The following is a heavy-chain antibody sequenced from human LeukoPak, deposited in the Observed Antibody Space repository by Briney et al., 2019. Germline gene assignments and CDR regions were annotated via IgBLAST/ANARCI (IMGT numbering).Heavy chain of an antibody. CDR2: INPNTGGT. V-gene: IGHV1-2*02. Sequence: ASVKVSCKASGYTFTGFYMHWVRQAPGQGLEWMGWINPNTGGTNYAQKLQGRVTMTRDTSITTAYMELSRLTSDDTAVYYCASLGDFFGSGSYAAFDYWGQGSLVTVSS. CDR3: ASLGDFFGSGSYAAFDY. J-gene: IGHJ4*02. CDR1: GYTFTGFY. D-gene: IGHD3-10*01.